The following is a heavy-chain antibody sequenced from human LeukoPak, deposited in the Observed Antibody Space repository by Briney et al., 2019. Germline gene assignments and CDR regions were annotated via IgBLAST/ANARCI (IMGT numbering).Heavy chain of an antibody. V-gene: IGHV4-59*01. Sequence: SETLSLTCTVSGGSISSYYWSWVRQPPGKGLEWIGYIYYSGSTNYNPSLKSRVTISVDTSKNQFSLKLSSVTAADTAVYYCARVVAGRFDPWGQGTLVTVSS. CDR2: IYYSGST. D-gene: IGHD2-15*01. CDR3: ARVVAGRFDP. J-gene: IGHJ5*02. CDR1: GGSISSYY.